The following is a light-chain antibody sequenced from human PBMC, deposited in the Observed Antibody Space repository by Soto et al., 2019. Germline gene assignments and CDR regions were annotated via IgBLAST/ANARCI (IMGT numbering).Light chain of an antibody. V-gene: IGKV3-11*01. J-gene: IGKJ5*01. CDR3: QQHNTWPIT. Sequence: DIVMTQSPASLSVPPGERATLSCRASQSVSSYLAWYQQKPGQAPRLLIYDASNRATGIPARFSGSGSGTDFTLTISSLEPEDFAVYSCQQHNTWPITFGQGTRLEIK. CDR2: DAS. CDR1: QSVSSY.